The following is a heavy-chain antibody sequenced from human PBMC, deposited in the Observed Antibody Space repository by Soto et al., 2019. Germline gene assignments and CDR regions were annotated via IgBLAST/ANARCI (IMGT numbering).Heavy chain of an antibody. D-gene: IGHD2-21*01. Sequence: PSETLSLTCAVYGGSISSGGYSWSWIRQPPGKGLEWIGYIYHSGSTNYNPSLKSRVTISVDKSKNQFSLKLTSVNAADTAVYYCTRGGDAYKNGHWGQGTLVTV. J-gene: IGHJ4*02. V-gene: IGHV4-30-2*02. CDR2: IYHSGST. CDR1: GGSISSGGYS. CDR3: TRGGDAYKNGH.